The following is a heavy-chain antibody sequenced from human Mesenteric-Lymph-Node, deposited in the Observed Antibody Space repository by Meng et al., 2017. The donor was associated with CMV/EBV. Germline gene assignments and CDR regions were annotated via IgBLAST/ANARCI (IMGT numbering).Heavy chain of an antibody. V-gene: IGHV2-5*02. CDR3: AHRRRYYGSGSLDWLDP. CDR1: SLSTSGVG. D-gene: IGHD3-10*01. CDR2: IYWDDDK. Sequence: SLSTSGVGVGWIRQPPGKALEWLALIYWDDDKRYSPSLKSRLTITKDTSKNQVVLTMTNMDPVDTATYYCAHRRRYYGSGSLDWLDPWGQGTLVTVSS. J-gene: IGHJ5*02.